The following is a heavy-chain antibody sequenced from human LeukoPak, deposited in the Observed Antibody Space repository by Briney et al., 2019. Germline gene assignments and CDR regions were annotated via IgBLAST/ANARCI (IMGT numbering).Heavy chain of an antibody. Sequence: PSETLSLTCTVSGASVSGVYWSWIRQPPGKGLEWIGYIYHSGDSNCNPSLKSRVTVSLDTSKNQFSLRLTSVTAADTAVYYCARHPFATPFDFWGRGTLVTVSS. D-gene: IGHD2-15*01. CDR1: GASVSGVY. CDR3: ARHPFATPFDF. CDR2: IYHSGDS. J-gene: IGHJ4*02. V-gene: IGHV4-59*08.